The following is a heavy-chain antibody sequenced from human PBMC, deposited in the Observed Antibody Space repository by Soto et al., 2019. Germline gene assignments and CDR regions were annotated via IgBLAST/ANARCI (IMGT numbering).Heavy chain of an antibody. Sequence: SETLSLTCTVSGDSLSGGDYYWSWIRQPPGKGLEWIGDIYYTRFTFYNPSLKSRLTISLDSSKNQFSLRLNSVTAADTAVYFCARAYRINGWSDYFFDYWGQGTLVTVSS. CDR3: ARAYRINGWSDYFFDY. D-gene: IGHD6-19*01. V-gene: IGHV4-30-4*08. CDR2: IYYTRFT. J-gene: IGHJ4*02. CDR1: GDSLSGGDYY.